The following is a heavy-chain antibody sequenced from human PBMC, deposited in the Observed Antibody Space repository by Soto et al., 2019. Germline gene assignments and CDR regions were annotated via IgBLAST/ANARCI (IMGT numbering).Heavy chain of an antibody. D-gene: IGHD2-2*01. CDR3: ARYIPGVRYYGMDV. CDR1: GFTFSSYA. Sequence: LRLSCAASGFTFSSYAMKWVRQAPGKGLEWVSLIGESGTPTNYADSVKGRFTISRDNSGNTLFLEMYSLRAEDTAVYYCARYIPGVRYYGMDVWGQGTTVTVSS. J-gene: IGHJ6*02. CDR2: IGESGTPT. V-gene: IGHV3-23*01.